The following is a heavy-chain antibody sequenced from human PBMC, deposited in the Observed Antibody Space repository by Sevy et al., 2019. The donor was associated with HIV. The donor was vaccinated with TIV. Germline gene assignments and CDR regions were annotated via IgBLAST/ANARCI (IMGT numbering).Heavy chain of an antibody. J-gene: IGHJ5*02. CDR3: ARDTPATMIRGIDP. Sequence: SETLSLTCTVSGGSISSYYWSWIRQPAGKGLEWIGRIYTRGGTNYNPSLKSRVTMSVDTSKNQFSLKLSSVTAADTAVYYCARDTPATMIRGIDPWGQGTLVTVSS. D-gene: IGHD3-10*01. CDR2: IYTRGGT. V-gene: IGHV4-4*07. CDR1: GGSISSYY.